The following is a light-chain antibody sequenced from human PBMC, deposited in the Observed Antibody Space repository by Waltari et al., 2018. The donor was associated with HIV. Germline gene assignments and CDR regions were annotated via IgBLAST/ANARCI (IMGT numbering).Light chain of an antibody. CDR2: DVS. CDR3: TSYTSTSTVV. J-gene: IGLJ2*01. V-gene: IGLV2-14*03. CDR1: SSDVGGYNY. Sequence: QSALTQPASVSGSPGQSITISCTVTSSDVGGYNYVSWYQQHPGKAPKLMIYDVSNRPSGVSTRFSGSKSGNTASLTISGLQAEDEADYYCTSYTSTSTVVFGGGTKLTVL.